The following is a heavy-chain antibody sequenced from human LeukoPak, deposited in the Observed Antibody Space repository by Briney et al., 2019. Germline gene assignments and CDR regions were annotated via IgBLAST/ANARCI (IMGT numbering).Heavy chain of an antibody. J-gene: IGHJ4*02. V-gene: IGHV4-59*01. CDR1: GGSISSYY. CDR3: ARGGYYGSGSHEFDY. D-gene: IGHD3-10*01. Sequence: SETLSLTCTVSGGSISSYYWSWIRQPPGKGLEWIGYIYYSGSTNYNPSLKSRVTISVDTSKNQFSLKLSSVTAADTAVYYCARGGYYGSGSHEFDYWGQGTLVTVSS. CDR2: IYYSGST.